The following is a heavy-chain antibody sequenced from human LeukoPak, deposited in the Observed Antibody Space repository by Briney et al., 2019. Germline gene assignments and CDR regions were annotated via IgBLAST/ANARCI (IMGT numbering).Heavy chain of an antibody. J-gene: IGHJ4*02. Sequence: GGSLRLSCAASGFTFSSYAMSWVRQAPGKGLEWVSAISASGYSTYYADSVKGRFTISRDNSKKTLYLQMNSLRAEDTAVYYCASGSRTTVTTVTHFDYWGQGTLVTVSS. CDR1: GFTFSSYA. CDR3: ASGSRTTVTTVTHFDY. D-gene: IGHD4-17*01. CDR2: ISASGYST. V-gene: IGHV3-23*01.